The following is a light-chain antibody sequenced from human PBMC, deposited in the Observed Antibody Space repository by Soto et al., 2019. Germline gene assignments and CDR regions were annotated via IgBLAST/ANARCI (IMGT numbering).Light chain of an antibody. J-gene: IGKJ4*01. Sequence: EIVFAQAPGTLAFSSGGRATPSCRASQSVSSFYLAWYQQKPGQAPRLLIYGASSRATGIPDRFSGSGSGTEFTFIISSLQSEDFAVYYCQQYSDWPLTFGGGTKV. V-gene: IGKV3-20*01. CDR3: QQYSDWPLT. CDR2: GAS. CDR1: QSVSSFY.